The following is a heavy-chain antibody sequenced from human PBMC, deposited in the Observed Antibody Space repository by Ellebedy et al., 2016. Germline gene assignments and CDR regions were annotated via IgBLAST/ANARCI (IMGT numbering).Heavy chain of an antibody. J-gene: IGHJ4*02. CDR3: SRGAGGGYVDY. CDR2: IYYSGST. CDR1: GGSISSSSYY. D-gene: IGHD6-13*01. V-gene: IGHV4-39*01. Sequence: SETLSLTCTVSGGSISSSSYYWGWIRQPPGKGLEWIGSIYYSGSTYYNPSLKSRVTISVDTSKNQFSLKLSSVTAADTAVYYCSRGAGGGYVDYWGQGTLVTVSS.